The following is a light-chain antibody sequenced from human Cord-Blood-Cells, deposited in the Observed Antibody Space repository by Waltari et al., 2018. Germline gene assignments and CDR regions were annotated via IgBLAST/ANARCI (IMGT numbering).Light chain of an antibody. J-gene: IGLJ3*02. Sequence: SVLTQPPSASGNPGQRVTISCSGSSSNLGSNYVYWYQQLPGTAPKLLIYRNNQRPSGVPDRFSGSKSGTSASLAISGLRSEDEADYYCAAWDDSLSGPVFGGGTKLTVL. V-gene: IGLV1-47*01. CDR1: SSNLGSNY. CDR3: AAWDDSLSGPV. CDR2: RNN.